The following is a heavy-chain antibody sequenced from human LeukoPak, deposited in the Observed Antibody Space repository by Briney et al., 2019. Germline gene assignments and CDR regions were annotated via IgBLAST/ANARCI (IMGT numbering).Heavy chain of an antibody. J-gene: IGHJ6*02. Sequence: AGSLRLSCAASGFRFTDYSMSWVRQAPGKGLEWVAGLGRSGEYKYYADSVKGRFTISRDNSKDTVSLQMNSLRAEDSAIYFCVKDRPCETCMPMDAWGQGTTVTVSS. CDR2: LGRSGEYK. CDR3: VKDRPCETCMPMDA. CDR1: GFRFTDYS. V-gene: IGHV3-23*01. D-gene: IGHD2-2*01.